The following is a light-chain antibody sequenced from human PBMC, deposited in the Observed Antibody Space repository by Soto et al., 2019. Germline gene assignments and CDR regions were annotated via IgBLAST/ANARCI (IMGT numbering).Light chain of an antibody. CDR1: QTVLYSSNNKNH. Sequence: DIVMTQSPDSLAVSLGERATINCKSSQTVLYSSNNKNHLAWYQQKPGQPPKLLIYCASTRESGVPDRFSGSGSGTDFTLTISSLQAEDVAVYYCQQYYNIPWTFGQGTKVEIK. CDR2: CAS. V-gene: IGKV4-1*01. J-gene: IGKJ1*01. CDR3: QQYYNIPWT.